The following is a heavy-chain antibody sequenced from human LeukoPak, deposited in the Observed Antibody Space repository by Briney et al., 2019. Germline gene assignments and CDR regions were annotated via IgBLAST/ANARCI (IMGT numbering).Heavy chain of an antibody. V-gene: IGHV4-61*02. CDR3: ARGARNYDFWSGPPPNYMDV. Sequence: PSQTLPLTCTVSGGSISSGSYYWSWIRQPAGKGLEWIGRIYTSGSTNYNPSLKSRVTISVDTSKNQFSLKLSSVTAADTAVYYCARGARNYDFWSGPPPNYMDVWGKGTTVTVSS. CDR2: IYTSGST. CDR1: GGSISSGSYY. D-gene: IGHD3-3*01. J-gene: IGHJ6*03.